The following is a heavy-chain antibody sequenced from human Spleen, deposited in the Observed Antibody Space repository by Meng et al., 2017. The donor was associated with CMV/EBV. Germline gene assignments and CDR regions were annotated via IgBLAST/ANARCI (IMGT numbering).Heavy chain of an antibody. CDR2: IYYSGTT. J-gene: IGHJ6*02. CDR3: ARVSRNYGIYYYYGMDV. D-gene: IGHD1-7*01. Sequence: SETLSLTCTVSGGSVNNGSYYWNWIRQPPGKGLEWIGFIYYSGTTDYNPSLKSRVTMSVDTSKNHFSLNLSSMTAADMAVYYCARVSRNYGIYYYYGMDVWGQGTTVTVSS. CDR1: GGSVNNGSYY. V-gene: IGHV4-61*03.